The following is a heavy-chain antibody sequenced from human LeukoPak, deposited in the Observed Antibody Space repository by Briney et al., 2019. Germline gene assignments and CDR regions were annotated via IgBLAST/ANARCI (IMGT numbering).Heavy chain of an antibody. Sequence: SGPTLVNPPQTLTLTCTFSGFSLRTRGGGVGWIRQPTGKALEWLSLIYWDDDKRYSPSLKSRLTITKDTSKNQVVLTMSNMDPVDTATYYCAHSEFGSGWYSPHDYWGQGTLVTVSS. V-gene: IGHV2-5*02. J-gene: IGHJ4*02. CDR1: GFSLRTRGGG. CDR3: AHSEFGSGWYSPHDY. D-gene: IGHD6-19*01. CDR2: IYWDDDK.